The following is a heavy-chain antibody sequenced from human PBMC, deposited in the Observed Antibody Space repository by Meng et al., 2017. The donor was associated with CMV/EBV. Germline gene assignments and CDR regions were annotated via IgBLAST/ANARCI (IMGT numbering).Heavy chain of an antibody. CDR3: ARVGYSGSYYDDAFDI. D-gene: IGHD1-26*01. CDR2: INWNGGST. V-gene: IGHV3-20*01. J-gene: IGHJ3*02. CDR1: GFTFDDYG. Sequence: SCAASGFTFDDYGMSWVRQAPGKGLEWVSGINWNGGSTGYADSVKGRFTISRDNAKNSLYLQMNSLRAEDTALYHCARVGYSGSYYDDAFDIWGQGTMVTVSS.